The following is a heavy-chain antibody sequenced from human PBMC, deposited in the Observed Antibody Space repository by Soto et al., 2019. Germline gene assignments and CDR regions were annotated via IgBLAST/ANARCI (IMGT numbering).Heavy chain of an antibody. CDR1: GFTFSSYG. D-gene: IGHD3-10*01. CDR3: AKSHFGITDDNWFDP. V-gene: IGHV3-30*18. J-gene: IGHJ5*02. CDR2: ISYDGSNK. Sequence: GGSLRLSCAASGFTFSSYGMHWVRQAPGKGLEWVAVISYDGSNKYYADSVKGRFTISRDNSKNTLYLQMNSLRAEDTAVYYCAKSHFGITDDNWFDPWGQGTLVTVSS.